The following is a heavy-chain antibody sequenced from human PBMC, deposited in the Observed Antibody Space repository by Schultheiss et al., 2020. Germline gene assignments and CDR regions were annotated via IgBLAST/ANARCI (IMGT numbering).Heavy chain of an antibody. CDR2: IYYSGST. CDR1: RDSISSSSVH. Sequence: SETLSLTCTVSRDSISSSSVHWGWIRQSPGKGLEWIGYIYYSGSTNYNPSLKSRVTISVDTSKNQFSLKLSSVTAADTAVYYCARQDYGGYQWGQGTRVNGYS. V-gene: IGHV4-61*05. J-gene: IGHJ4*02. CDR3: ARQDYGGYQ. D-gene: IGHD4-23*01.